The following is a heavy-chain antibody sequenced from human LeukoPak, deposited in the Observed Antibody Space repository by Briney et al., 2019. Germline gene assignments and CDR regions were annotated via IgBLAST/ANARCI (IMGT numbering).Heavy chain of an antibody. Sequence: GGSLRLSCAASGFTFSSYAMSWVRQAPGKGMEWVPGISGSGASTYYADSVKGRFTISRDNSKNTLSLQMNSLRAEDTAVYYCAKGELEYCSGTRCYPFDYWGQGTLVTVSS. V-gene: IGHV3-23*01. J-gene: IGHJ4*02. CDR3: AKGELEYCSGTRCYPFDY. CDR2: ISGSGAST. D-gene: IGHD2-15*01. CDR1: GFTFSSYA.